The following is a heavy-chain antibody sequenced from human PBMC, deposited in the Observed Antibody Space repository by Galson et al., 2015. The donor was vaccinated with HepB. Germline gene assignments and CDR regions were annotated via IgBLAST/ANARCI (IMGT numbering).Heavy chain of an antibody. Sequence: SLRLSCAASGFTVSNNYMTWVRQAPGKGLEWVSLIYSGGSTNYADSVRGRFTISRDNSKNTLFLQMNSLRAEDTAMYYCVRPYFGVVFWGQGTLVTVSS. J-gene: IGHJ4*02. D-gene: IGHD3-3*01. CDR3: VRPYFGVVF. CDR2: IYSGGST. CDR1: GFTVSNNY. V-gene: IGHV3-53*01.